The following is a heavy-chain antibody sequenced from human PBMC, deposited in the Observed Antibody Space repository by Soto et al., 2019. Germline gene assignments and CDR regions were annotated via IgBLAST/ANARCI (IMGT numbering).Heavy chain of an antibody. Sequence: ASVKVSCKASGGTFSSYTISWVRQAPGQGLEWMGRIIPILGIANYAQKFQGRVTITADKSTSTAYMELSSLRSEDTAVYYCAHGTSGNWFDPWGQGTLVTVSS. CDR3: AHGTSGNWFDP. J-gene: IGHJ5*02. CDR2: IIPILGIA. V-gene: IGHV1-69*02. D-gene: IGHD6-13*01. CDR1: GGTFSSYT.